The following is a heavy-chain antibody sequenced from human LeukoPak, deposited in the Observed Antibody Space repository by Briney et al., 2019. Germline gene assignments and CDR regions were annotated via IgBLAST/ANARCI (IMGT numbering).Heavy chain of an antibody. J-gene: IGHJ5*02. CDR2: IYYSGST. V-gene: IGHV4-59*08. CDR1: GGSISSYY. D-gene: IGHD1-26*01. CDR3: ARQARVGDWFDP. Sequence: SETLSLTCTVSGGSISSYYWSWIRQPPGKGLEWIGYIYYSGSTNYNPSLKSRVTISVDTSKNQFSLKLSSVTAADTAVYYCARQARVGDWFDPWGQGTLVTVSS.